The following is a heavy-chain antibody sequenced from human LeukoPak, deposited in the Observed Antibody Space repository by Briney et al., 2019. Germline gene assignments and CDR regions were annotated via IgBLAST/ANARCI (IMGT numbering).Heavy chain of an antibody. Sequence: GGSLRLPCAASGFTASSNSMSWVRQAPGKGLEWVSVIYSGGTTYYADSVKGRFTISRDNSKNTLYLQMNSLRAEDTAVYYCARGAYSSSWYFDYWGQGTLVTVSS. J-gene: IGHJ4*02. CDR1: GFTASSNS. CDR3: ARGAYSSSWYFDY. V-gene: IGHV3-53*01. CDR2: IYSGGTT. D-gene: IGHD6-13*01.